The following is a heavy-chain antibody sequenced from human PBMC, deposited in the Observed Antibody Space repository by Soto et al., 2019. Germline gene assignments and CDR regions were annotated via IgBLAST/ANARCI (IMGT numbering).Heavy chain of an antibody. J-gene: IGHJ4*02. CDR1: GLTFSSYA. D-gene: IGHD4-17*01. Sequence: EVQLLESGGGSVRRGGSLRLSCAASGLTFSSYAMTWVRQASGKGLEWVSAIGGSTSSTYYADSVKGRFTISRDNSKNTLYLQMNSLRVEDTAVYYCAKDLYGDYGATGEDWGQGTLVTVSS. CDR2: IGGSTSST. CDR3: AKDLYGDYGATGED. V-gene: IGHV3-23*01.